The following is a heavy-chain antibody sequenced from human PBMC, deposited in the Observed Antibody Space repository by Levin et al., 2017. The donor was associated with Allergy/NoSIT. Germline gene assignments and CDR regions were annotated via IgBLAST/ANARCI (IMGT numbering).Heavy chain of an antibody. J-gene: IGHJ3*02. CDR2: ISYDGSNK. CDR3: ARDRSSGWYMVDAFDI. CDR1: GFTFSSYA. V-gene: IGHV3-30-3*01. D-gene: IGHD6-19*01. Sequence: GGSLRLSCAASGFTFSSYAMHWVRQAPGKGLEWVAVISYDGSNKYYADSVKGRFTISRDNSKNTLYLQMNSLRAEDTAVYYCARDRSSGWYMVDAFDIWGQGTMVTVSS.